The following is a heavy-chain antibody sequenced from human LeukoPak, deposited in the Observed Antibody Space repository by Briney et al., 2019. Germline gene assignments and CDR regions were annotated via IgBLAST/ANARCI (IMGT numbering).Heavy chain of an antibody. Sequence: PSETLSLTCTVSGGSISSSSYYWGWIRQPPGKGLEWIGSIYYSGSTYYNPSLKSRVTISVDTSKNQFSLKLSSVTAADTAVYYCAIESYWGLGIDYWGQGTLVTVSS. D-gene: IGHD1-26*01. J-gene: IGHJ4*02. CDR1: GGSISSSSYY. CDR3: AIESYWGLGIDY. V-gene: IGHV4-39*07. CDR2: IYYSGST.